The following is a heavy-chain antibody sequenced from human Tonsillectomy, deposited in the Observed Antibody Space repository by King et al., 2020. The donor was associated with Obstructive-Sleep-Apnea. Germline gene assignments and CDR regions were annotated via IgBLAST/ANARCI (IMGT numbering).Heavy chain of an antibody. D-gene: IGHD2-2*01. Sequence: MPLQESGPGLVKPSETLSLTCTVSGGSISSYYWSWIRQPPGKGLEWIGYIYDTGSTNYNPSLKSRVTISVDTSKNQFSLKLSSVTAADTAVYYRARNVVVPAVTNWFDPWGQGTLVTVSS. V-gene: IGHV4-59*08. J-gene: IGHJ5*02. CDR2: IYDTGST. CDR3: ARNVVVPAVTNWFDP. CDR1: GGSISSYY.